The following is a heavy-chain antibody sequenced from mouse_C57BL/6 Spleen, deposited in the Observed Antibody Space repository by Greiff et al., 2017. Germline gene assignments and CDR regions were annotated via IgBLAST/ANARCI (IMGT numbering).Heavy chain of an antibody. CDR3: ARDDYDGRIAY. D-gene: IGHD2-4*01. Sequence: VQLQQSGPELVKPGASVKISCKASGYAFSSSWMNWVKQRPGQGLEWIGRIYPGDGDTNYNGKFKGKATLTADKSSSTAYMQLSSLTSEDSAVYFCARDDYDGRIAYWGQGTLVTVSA. CDR2: IYPGDGDT. V-gene: IGHV1-82*01. J-gene: IGHJ3*01. CDR1: GYAFSSSW.